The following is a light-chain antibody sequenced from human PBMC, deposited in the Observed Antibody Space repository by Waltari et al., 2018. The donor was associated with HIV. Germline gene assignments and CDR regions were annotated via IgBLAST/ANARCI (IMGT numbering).Light chain of an antibody. CDR2: DDA. CDR3: QVWDFTTDHVV. Sequence: SYILTQSPSVSVAPGKTAKISCGGANVGNKRVHWYQQKPGQAPLLVIYDDAAQPSGIPARFSGSNSGNTATLTITRVEVGDEADYYCQVWDFTTDHVVFGGGTKLTVL. J-gene: IGLJ3*02. V-gene: IGLV3-21*03. CDR1: NVGNKR.